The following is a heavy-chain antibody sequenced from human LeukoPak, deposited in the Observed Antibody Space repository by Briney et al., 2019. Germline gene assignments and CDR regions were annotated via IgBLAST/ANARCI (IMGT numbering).Heavy chain of an antibody. Sequence: SETLSLTCTVSGGSISSYYWSWIRQPPGKGLEWIGYIYYSGSTNYNPSLKSRVTISVDTSKNQFSLKLSSVTAADTAVYYCARSYCSSTSCFAHFDYWGQGTLVTVSS. J-gene: IGHJ4*02. D-gene: IGHD2-2*01. CDR2: IYYSGST. CDR3: ARSYCSSTSCFAHFDY. V-gene: IGHV4-59*01. CDR1: GGSISSYY.